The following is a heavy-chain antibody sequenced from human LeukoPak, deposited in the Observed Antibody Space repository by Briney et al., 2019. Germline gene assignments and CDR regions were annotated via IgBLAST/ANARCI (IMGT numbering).Heavy chain of an antibody. CDR2: INHSGST. J-gene: IGHJ6*03. D-gene: IGHD6-19*01. CDR1: GGSFSGYY. CDR3: ARHAGAVAAFYYYYMDV. V-gene: IGHV4-34*01. Sequence: SETLSLTCAVYGGSFSGYYWSWIRQPPGKGLEWIGEINHSGSTNYNPSLKSRVTISVDTSKNQFSLKLSSVTAADTAVYYCARHAGAVAAFYYYYMDVWGKGTTVTISS.